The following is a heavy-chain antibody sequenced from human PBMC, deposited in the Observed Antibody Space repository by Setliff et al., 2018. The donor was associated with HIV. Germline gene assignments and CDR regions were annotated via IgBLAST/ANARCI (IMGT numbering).Heavy chain of an antibody. J-gene: IGHJ4*02. CDR2: IYYSGST. Sequence: SETLSLTCTVSGGSISSSSYYWGWIRQPPGKGLEWIGSIYYSGSTYYNPSLKSRVTISVDTSKNQFSLKLSSVTAADTAVYYCARASYQLLFPYYFDHWGQGTLVTVSS. CDR1: GGSISSSSYY. V-gene: IGHV4-39*07. D-gene: IGHD2-2*01. CDR3: ARASYQLLFPYYFDH.